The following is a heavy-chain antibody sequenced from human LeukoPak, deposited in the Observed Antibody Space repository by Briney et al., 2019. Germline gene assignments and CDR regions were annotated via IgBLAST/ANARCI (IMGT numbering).Heavy chain of an antibody. J-gene: IGHJ5*02. CDR2: ITSVSSYK. Sequence: GGSLRLSCKASGFTFSNYAMNWVRQAPGKGLEWVSSITSVSSYKYYADSVKGRFTISRDNAKNSLFLQMNSLRAEDTATYYCIRDFRSADLWGQGTLVTVTS. V-gene: IGHV3-21*01. CDR3: IRDFRSADL. CDR1: GFTFSNYA.